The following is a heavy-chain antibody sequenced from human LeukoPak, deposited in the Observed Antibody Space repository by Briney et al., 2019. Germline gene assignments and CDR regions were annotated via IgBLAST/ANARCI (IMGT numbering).Heavy chain of an antibody. D-gene: IGHD4-11*01. Sequence: GESLKISCKGSGYIFSTHWIGWVRQMPGKALDWVGIIHSGDSNTRYSPSFQGHVTISADKSISTAYLQWSSLKASDTAMYYCARHRHDYSNYGHAFDIWGQGTMVTVSS. CDR2: IHSGDSNT. V-gene: IGHV5-51*01. CDR3: ARHRHDYSNYGHAFDI. CDR1: GYIFSTHW. J-gene: IGHJ3*02.